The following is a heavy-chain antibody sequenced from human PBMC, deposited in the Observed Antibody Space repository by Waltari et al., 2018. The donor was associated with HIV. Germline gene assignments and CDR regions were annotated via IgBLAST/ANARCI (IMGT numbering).Heavy chain of an antibody. J-gene: IGHJ4*02. Sequence: EVQLVQSGPEVKKPGESLKISCKVSGYTFTNYGIGWARQMPGKGMEWMGVIYPGDSDTRYSPSFQGQVTISADKSITTAYLQWTSLKASDTAMYYCARLKDIVVVVSLSAFDYWGQGTLVTVSS. CDR3: ARLKDIVVVVSLSAFDY. CDR2: IYPGDSDT. D-gene: IGHD2-15*01. V-gene: IGHV5-51*01. CDR1: GYTFTNYG.